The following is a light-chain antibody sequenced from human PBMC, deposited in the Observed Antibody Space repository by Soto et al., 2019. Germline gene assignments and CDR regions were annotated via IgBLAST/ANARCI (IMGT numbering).Light chain of an antibody. V-gene: IGLV2-23*01. CDR1: SSDVGSYHL. J-gene: IGLJ3*02. CDR2: EGS. CDR3: CSYAGSLWV. Sequence: QSVLTQPGSVSGSPGQSITISCTGTSSDVGSYHLVSWYQQHPGKAPKLMIYEGSKRPLGVSNRFSGSKSGNTASLTISGLQAEDEADYYCCSYAGSLWVFGGGTQLTVL.